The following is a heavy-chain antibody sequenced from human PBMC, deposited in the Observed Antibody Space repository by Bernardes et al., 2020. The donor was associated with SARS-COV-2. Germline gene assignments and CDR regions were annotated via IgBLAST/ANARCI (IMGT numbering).Heavy chain of an antibody. Sequence: VWSLRLSCAASGFTFSSYAMSWVRQAPGKGLEWVSAISGSGGSTYYADSVKGRFTISRDNSKNTLYLQMNSLRAEDTAVYYCAKVNIVVVVAATVDYWGQGTLVTVSS. D-gene: IGHD2-15*01. V-gene: IGHV3-23*01. CDR2: ISGSGGST. CDR3: AKVNIVVVVAATVDY. J-gene: IGHJ4*02. CDR1: GFTFSSYA.